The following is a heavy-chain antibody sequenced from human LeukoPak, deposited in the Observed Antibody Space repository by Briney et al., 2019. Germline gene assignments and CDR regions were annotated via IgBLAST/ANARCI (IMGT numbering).Heavy chain of an antibody. D-gene: IGHD3-16*02. CDR2: IDPSDSYT. CDR3: ARVIHLGELSLYDY. Sequence: GESLKISCKGSGYSFTTYWITWVRQLPGKGLEWMGRIDPSDSYTNYSPSFQGHVTISADKSISTAYLQWSSLKASDTAMYYCARVIHLGELSLYDYWGQGTLVTVSS. CDR1: GYSFTTYW. V-gene: IGHV5-10-1*01. J-gene: IGHJ4*02.